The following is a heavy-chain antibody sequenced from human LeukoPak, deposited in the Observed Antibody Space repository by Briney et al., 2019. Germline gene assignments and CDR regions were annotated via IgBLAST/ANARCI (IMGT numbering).Heavy chain of an antibody. D-gene: IGHD3-10*01. CDR3: ARGGFDYYGTGRAFDV. J-gene: IGHJ4*02. CDR1: GYTFTSYG. Sequence: GASVKVSCKASGYTFTSYGISWVRQAPGQGLEWMGWISNDNGITNYAPQFQGRVTLDTETYTSTAYMELRNLRSDDTAVYYCARGGFDYYGTGRAFDVWGQGTLVTTSS. V-gene: IGHV1-18*01. CDR2: ISNDNGIT.